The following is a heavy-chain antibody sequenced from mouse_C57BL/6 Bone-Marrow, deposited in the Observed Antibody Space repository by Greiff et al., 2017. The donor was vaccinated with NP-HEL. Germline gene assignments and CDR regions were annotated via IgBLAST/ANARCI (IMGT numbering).Heavy chain of an antibody. Sequence: VQLQQSGPELVKPGASVKISCKASGYAFSSSWMNWVKQRPGKGLEWIGRIYPGDGDTNYNGKFKGKATLTADKSSSTAYMQLSSLTSEDSAVYFCARREDWDDFDYWGQGTTLTVSS. CDR3: ARREDWDDFDY. V-gene: IGHV1-82*01. CDR2: IYPGDGDT. J-gene: IGHJ2*01. D-gene: IGHD4-1*01. CDR1: GYAFSSSW.